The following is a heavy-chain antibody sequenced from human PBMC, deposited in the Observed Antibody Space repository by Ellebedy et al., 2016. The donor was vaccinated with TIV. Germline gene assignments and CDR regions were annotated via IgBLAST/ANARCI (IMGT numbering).Heavy chain of an antibody. D-gene: IGHD5-24*01. CDR3: AKDQVAGDGRWVFDS. CDR2: MHGSGRGI. Sequence: GESLKISCAASGFTFSTYATAWVRQTPGKGLEWVSGMHGSGRGISYSESVKGRFIISRDNSKNILYLQMNSLRAEDTAIYYCAKDQVAGDGRWVFDSWGQGTVVTVSS. CDR1: GFTFSTYA. V-gene: IGHV3-23*01. J-gene: IGHJ3*01.